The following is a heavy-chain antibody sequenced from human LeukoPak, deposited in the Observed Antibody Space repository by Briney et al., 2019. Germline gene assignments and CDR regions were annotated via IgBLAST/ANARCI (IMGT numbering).Heavy chain of an antibody. J-gene: IGHJ4*02. D-gene: IGHD5-24*01. CDR1: GGSISSYY. Sequence: SETLSLTCTVSGGSISSYYWSWIRQPPGKGLEWIGYIYYSGSTNYNPSLKSRVTISVDTSKNQFSLKLSSVTAADTAVYFCARDRRAGYNFDYWGQGTLVTVSS. V-gene: IGHV4-59*12. CDR3: ARDRRAGYNFDY. CDR2: IYYSGST.